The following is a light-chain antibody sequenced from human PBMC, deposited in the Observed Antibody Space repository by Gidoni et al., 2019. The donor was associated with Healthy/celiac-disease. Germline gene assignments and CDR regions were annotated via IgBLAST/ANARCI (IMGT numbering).Light chain of an antibody. J-gene: IGKJ4*01. CDR3: QQRSNWPLT. CDR2: DAS. V-gene: IGKV3-11*01. Sequence: EIVLTQSPVALSLSPGERATLSCRASQSVGTYLAWYQQKPGQAPRLLIYDASNRATGIPARFSGSGSGTDFTLTISSLEPEDFAVYYCQQRSNWPLTFXGXTKVEIK. CDR1: QSVGTY.